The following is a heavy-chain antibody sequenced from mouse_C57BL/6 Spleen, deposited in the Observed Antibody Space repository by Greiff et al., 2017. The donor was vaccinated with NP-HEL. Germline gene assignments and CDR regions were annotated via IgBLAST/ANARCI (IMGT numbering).Heavy chain of an antibody. CDR3: VRWDTTALRAMDY. J-gene: IGHJ4*01. CDR1: GFSFNTYA. V-gene: IGHV10-1*01. D-gene: IGHD1-2*01. CDR2: IRSKSNNYAT. Sequence: EVQGVESGGGLVQPKGSLKLSCAASGFSFNTYAMNWVRQAPGKGLEWVARIRSKSNNYATYYADSVKDRFTISRDDSESMLYLQMNNLKTEDTAMYYCVRWDTTALRAMDYWGQGTSVTVSS.